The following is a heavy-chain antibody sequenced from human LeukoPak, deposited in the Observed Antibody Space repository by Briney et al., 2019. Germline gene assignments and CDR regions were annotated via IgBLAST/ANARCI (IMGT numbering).Heavy chain of an antibody. V-gene: IGHV3-74*01. CDR2: INSDGGDT. J-gene: IGHJ6*03. D-gene: IGHD3-9*01. CDR3: VRDHPYYDILTDHYYYYYYMDV. Sequence: GGSLRLSCAVSGFTFSSYWMHWVRQAPGKGLVWVSRINSDGGDTNYADSVKGRFTISRDNAKNTLYLQMNSLRAEDTAVYYCVRDHPYYDILTDHYYYYYYMDVWGKGTTVTVSS. CDR1: GFTFSSYW.